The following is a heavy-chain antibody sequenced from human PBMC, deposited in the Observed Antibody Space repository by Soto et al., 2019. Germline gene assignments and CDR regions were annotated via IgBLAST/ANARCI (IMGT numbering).Heavy chain of an antibody. Sequence: ASVKVSCKASGGTFSSYAISWVRQAPGQGLEWMGGIIPIFGTANYAQKFQGRVTITADESTSTAYMELSSLRSEDTAVYYCARVAGFGGYFDYWGQGTLVTVSS. V-gene: IGHV1-69*13. CDR2: IIPIFGTA. J-gene: IGHJ4*02. CDR3: ARVAGFGGYFDY. CDR1: GGTFSSYA. D-gene: IGHD3-10*01.